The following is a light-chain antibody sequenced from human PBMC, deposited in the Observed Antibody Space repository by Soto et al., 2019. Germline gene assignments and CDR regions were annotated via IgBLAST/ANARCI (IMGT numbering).Light chain of an antibody. Sequence: DIQMTQSPSSLSASLGDRVTIICRASQTISTYLNWYQQRPGKAPKVLIYGASILQSGVPSRFSASGSGTDFTLTISSLHPEDFATYYCQQTYRTPRTCGQGTNV. CDR2: GAS. CDR3: QQTYRTPRT. CDR1: QTISTY. V-gene: IGKV1-39*01. J-gene: IGKJ1*01.